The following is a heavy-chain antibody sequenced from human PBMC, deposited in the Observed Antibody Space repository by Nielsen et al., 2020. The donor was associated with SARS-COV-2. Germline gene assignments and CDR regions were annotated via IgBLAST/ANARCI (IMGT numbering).Heavy chain of an antibody. V-gene: IGHV4-59*12. CDR2: IYYSGST. CDR1: GGSISSYY. D-gene: IGHD2-8*01. Sequence: GSLRLSCTVSGGSISSYYWSWIRQPPGKGLEWIGYIYYSGSTNYNPSLKSRVTISVDTSKNQFSLKLSSVTAADTAVYYCASIGVLGMDVWGQGTTVTVSS. CDR3: ASIGVLGMDV. J-gene: IGHJ6*02.